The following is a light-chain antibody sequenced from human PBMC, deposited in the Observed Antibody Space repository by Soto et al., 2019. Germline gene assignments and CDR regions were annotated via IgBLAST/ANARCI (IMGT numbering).Light chain of an antibody. CDR2: QVS. CDR1: QSHVYSDGRTY. J-gene: IGKJ1*01. V-gene: IGKV2-30*01. CDR3: MQDTHLPLT. Sequence: DVVVTQSPLSLPVTLGQPASISCRSSQSHVYSDGRTYLNWFQQRPGQSPRRLIYQVSKRDSGVPDRFSGSGSGTDFTLKISRVEAEDVGIYYCMQDTHLPLTFGQGTRVEIE.